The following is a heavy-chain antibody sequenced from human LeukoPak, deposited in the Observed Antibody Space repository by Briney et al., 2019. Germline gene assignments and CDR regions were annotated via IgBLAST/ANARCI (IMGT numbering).Heavy chain of an antibody. CDR1: GGSFSGYY. CDR2: INHSGST. CDR3: ARGPRVITMIVAPLDY. Sequence: PSETLSLTCAVYGGSFSGYYWSWIRQPPGKGPEWIGEINHSGSTNYNPSLKSRVTISVDTSKNQFSLKLSSVTAADTAVYYCARGPRVITMIVAPLDYWGQGTLVTVSS. V-gene: IGHV4-34*01. J-gene: IGHJ4*02. D-gene: IGHD3-22*01.